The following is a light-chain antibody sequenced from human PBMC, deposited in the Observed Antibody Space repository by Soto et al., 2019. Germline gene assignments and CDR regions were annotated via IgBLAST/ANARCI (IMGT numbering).Light chain of an antibody. CDR2: SNN. J-gene: IGLJ2*01. CDR1: SSNIGSNT. CDR3: AAWDDSLNGRGV. Sequence: QLVLTQPPSASGTPGQRVTISCSGSSSNIGSNTVNWYQQLPGTAPKLLIYSNNQRPSGVPDRFSASKSGTSASLAISGLQSEDEADYYCAAWDDSLNGRGVFGGGTKLTVL. V-gene: IGLV1-44*01.